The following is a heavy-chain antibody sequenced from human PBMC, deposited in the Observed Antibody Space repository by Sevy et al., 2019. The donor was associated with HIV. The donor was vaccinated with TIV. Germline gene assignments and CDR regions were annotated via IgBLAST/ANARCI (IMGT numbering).Heavy chain of an antibody. V-gene: IGHV3-7*01. J-gene: IGHJ4*02. Sequence: GGSLRLSCAASRFTFSGYWMSWVRQVPGKGLQWVANINQDGSKNEFVDSVKGRFTISRDNPKNSVYLQMNSLRAEDTAVYYCAREGAGGFDYWGQGTLVTVSS. D-gene: IGHD2-15*01. CDR3: AREGAGGFDY. CDR2: INQDGSKN. CDR1: RFTFSGYW.